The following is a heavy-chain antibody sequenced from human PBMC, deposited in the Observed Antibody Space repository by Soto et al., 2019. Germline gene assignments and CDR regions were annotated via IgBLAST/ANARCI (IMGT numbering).Heavy chain of an antibody. J-gene: IGHJ5*02. CDR2: IYPGGST. V-gene: IGHV4-4*07. D-gene: IGHD3-22*01. Sequence: SETLSLTCTVSGDSISDYYWSWIRQPAGKGLEWIGRIYPGGSTNYNPSLKSRVTISVDTSKNQFSLKLSSVTAADTAVYYCATAPETFSPAGYYVNWFDPWGHGTLVTVSS. CDR3: ATAPETFSPAGYYVNWFDP. CDR1: GDSISDYY.